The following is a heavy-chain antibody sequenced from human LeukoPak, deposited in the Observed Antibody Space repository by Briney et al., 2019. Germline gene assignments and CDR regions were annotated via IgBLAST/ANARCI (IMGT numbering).Heavy chain of an antibody. Sequence: GGSLRLSCAASGFTVSNNYMSWVRQAPGKGLEWVSVIYSGGSTYYADSVKGRFTISRDNAKNSLYLQMNSLRAEDTAVYYCARDKRTTGWFDPWGQGTLVTVSS. J-gene: IGHJ5*02. CDR3: ARDKRTTGWFDP. CDR1: GFTVSNNY. CDR2: IYSGGST. D-gene: IGHD2/OR15-2a*01. V-gene: IGHV3-53*01.